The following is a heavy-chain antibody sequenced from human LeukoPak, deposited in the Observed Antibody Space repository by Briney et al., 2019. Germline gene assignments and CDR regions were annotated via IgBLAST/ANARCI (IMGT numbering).Heavy chain of an antibody. CDR3: ATLTGGDDAFGI. V-gene: IGHV4-39*07. CDR2: IYYSGST. D-gene: IGHD4-23*01. CDR1: GGSISSSSYY. Sequence: PSETLSLTCTVSGGSISSSSYYWGWIRQPPGKGLEWIGSIYYSGSTYYNPSLKSRVTISVLTSKSRFSLKLSSVTAADTAVYYCATLTGGDDAFGIWGQGTMVTVSS. J-gene: IGHJ3*02.